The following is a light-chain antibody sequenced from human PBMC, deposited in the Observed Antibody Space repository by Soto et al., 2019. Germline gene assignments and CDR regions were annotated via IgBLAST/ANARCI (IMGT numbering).Light chain of an antibody. Sequence: QSVLTQPASVSGSPGQLITISCTGTSSDVGAYDYVSWYQQHPDKAPKLMIYEVSNRPSGVSNRFSGSKSVNTATLTISGLQAEDEADYYCSSYTSSSTLVFGTGTKVTVL. CDR1: SSDVGAYDY. V-gene: IGLV2-14*03. CDR2: EVS. CDR3: SSYTSSSTLV. J-gene: IGLJ1*01.